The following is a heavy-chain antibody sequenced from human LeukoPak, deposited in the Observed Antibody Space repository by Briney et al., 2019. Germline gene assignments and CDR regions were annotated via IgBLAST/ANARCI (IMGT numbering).Heavy chain of an antibody. Sequence: ASGKVSCKASGYTFTRYYMHWVRQAPGQGVEWMGWINPNSGGTNYAQKLPGRVTMTTDTSTSTAYMELRSLRSEDTAVYYCATGGYGDYDLSFDYWGQGTLVTVSS. CDR3: ATGGYGDYDLSFDY. CDR1: GYTFTRYY. CDR2: INPNSGGT. V-gene: IGHV1-2*02. J-gene: IGHJ4*02. D-gene: IGHD4-17*01.